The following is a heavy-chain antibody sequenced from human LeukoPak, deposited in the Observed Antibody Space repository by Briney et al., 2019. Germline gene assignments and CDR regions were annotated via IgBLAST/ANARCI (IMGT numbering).Heavy chain of an antibody. CDR3: AKDGDAYRIHYYMDV. Sequence: GGSLRLSCAASGFTFSSYWMSWVRQAPGKGLEWVANIKQDGSEKYYVDSVKGRFTISRDNSKNSLYLQMNSLRAEDTALYYCAKDGDAYRIHYYMDVWGKGTTVTVSS. CDR2: IKQDGSEK. CDR1: GFTFSSYW. J-gene: IGHJ6*03. D-gene: IGHD3-16*01. V-gene: IGHV3-7*03.